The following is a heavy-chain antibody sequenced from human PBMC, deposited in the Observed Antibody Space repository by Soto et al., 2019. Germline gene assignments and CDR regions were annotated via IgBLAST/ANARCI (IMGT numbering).Heavy chain of an antibody. CDR2: IRRKAYSYAT. Sequence: PGGSLRLSCAASGFTFSDSDIHWVRQASGKGLEWVGRIRRKAYSYATAYAVSVEDRFTVSRDDSKNTAYLQMNSLKAEDTAVYYCSKLQVQSGPGNYLFGLDVWGQGTTVTVSS. CDR1: GFTFSDSD. CDR3: SKLQVQSGPGNYLFGLDV. J-gene: IGHJ6*02. D-gene: IGHD5-12*01. V-gene: IGHV3-73*01.